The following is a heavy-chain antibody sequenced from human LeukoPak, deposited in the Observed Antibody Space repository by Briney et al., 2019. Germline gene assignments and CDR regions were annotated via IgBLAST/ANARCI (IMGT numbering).Heavy chain of an antibody. J-gene: IGHJ4*02. CDR3: TTYRSGHY. CDR1: GFTFSGSD. V-gene: IGHV3-73*01. Sequence: GGSLRLSCEASGFTFSGSDIHWVRQASGKGLEWVGRISTKASNYATAYGASVKGRFTISRDDSENTAYLQMNSLKTEDTAVYYCTTYRSGHYWGQGTLVTVSS. D-gene: IGHD6-19*01. CDR2: ISTKASNYAT.